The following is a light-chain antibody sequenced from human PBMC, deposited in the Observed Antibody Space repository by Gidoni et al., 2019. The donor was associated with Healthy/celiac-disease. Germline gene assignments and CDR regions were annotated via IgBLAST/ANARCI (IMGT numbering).Light chain of an antibody. J-gene: IGKJ5*01. Sequence: EIVMTQSPATLSVSPGESATLSCRASQSVSSNLAWYQQKPGQAPRLLIYGASTRATGIPARCSGSGSGTEFTITISSLQSEDFAVYYCQQYNNWPPITFXQXTRLXIK. CDR2: GAS. CDR1: QSVSSN. V-gene: IGKV3-15*01. CDR3: QQYNNWPPIT.